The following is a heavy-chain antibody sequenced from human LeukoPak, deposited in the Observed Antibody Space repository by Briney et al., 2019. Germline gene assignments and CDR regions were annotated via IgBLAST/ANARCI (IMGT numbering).Heavy chain of an antibody. V-gene: IGHV6-1*01. D-gene: IGHD1-26*01. CDR2: TYYTPKWYN. CDR1: GDSLSTNSAA. J-gene: IGHJ6*02. CDR3: AREEGATRGYYYGMDV. Sequence: SRTISLTSAISGDSLSTNSAAWNWIMQSPSRGLEWLGRTYYTPKWYNDYAVSVKSRITINPDTSKNQFSLQLNSVTPEDTAVYYCAREEGATRGYYYGMDVWGQGTTVTVSS.